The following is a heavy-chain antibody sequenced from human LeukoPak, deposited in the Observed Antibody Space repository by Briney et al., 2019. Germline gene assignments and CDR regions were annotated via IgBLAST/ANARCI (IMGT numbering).Heavy chain of an antibody. Sequence: SETLSLTCTVSGYSISSGYYWGWIRQPPGKGLEWIGSIYHSGSTYYNPSLKSRVTISVDTSKNQFSLNLSSVTAADTAVYYCARVGYYPDYYMDVWGKGTTVTVSS. CDR3: ARVGYYPDYYMDV. CDR1: GYSISSGYY. CDR2: IYHSGST. J-gene: IGHJ6*03. V-gene: IGHV4-38-2*02. D-gene: IGHD2-21*01.